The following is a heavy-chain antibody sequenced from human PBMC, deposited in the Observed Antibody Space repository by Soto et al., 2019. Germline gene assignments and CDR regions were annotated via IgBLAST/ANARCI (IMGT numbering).Heavy chain of an antibody. CDR3: ARDPPPPVLRYFRPQGYYGMDV. Sequence: SVKVSCKASGGTFSSYAISWVRQAPGQGLEWMGGIIPIFGTANYAQKFQGRVTITADESTSTAYMELSSLRSEDTAVYYRARDPPPPVLRYFRPQGYYGMDVWGQGTTVTVSS. V-gene: IGHV1-69*13. CDR2: IIPIFGTA. CDR1: GGTFSSYA. J-gene: IGHJ6*02. D-gene: IGHD3-9*01.